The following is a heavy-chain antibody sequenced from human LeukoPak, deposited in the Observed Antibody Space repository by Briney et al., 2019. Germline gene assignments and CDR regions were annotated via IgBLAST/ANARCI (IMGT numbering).Heavy chain of an antibody. J-gene: IGHJ4*02. CDR1: GGSISSYY. D-gene: IGHD6-19*01. Sequence: SETLSLTCTVSGGSISSYYWSWIRQPPGKGLEWIGYIYYGGSTNYNPSLKSRVTISVDTSKNQFSLKLSSVTAADTAVYYCARGYSIAVAGTGSFDYWGQGTLVTVSS. CDR3: ARGYSIAVAGTGSFDY. V-gene: IGHV4-59*01. CDR2: IYYGGST.